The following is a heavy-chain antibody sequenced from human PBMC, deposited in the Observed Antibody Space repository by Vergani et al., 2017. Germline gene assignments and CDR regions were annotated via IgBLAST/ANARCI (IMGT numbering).Heavy chain of an antibody. D-gene: IGHD3/OR15-3a*01. V-gene: IGHV4-4*03. CDR3: TRGETRTDWLDP. CDR1: GGSVSSSSW. Sequence: QMQLQESGPGLVKPPGTLSLTCAVSGGSVSSSSWWSWVRQPPGKGLEWIGEIYHSGTTNFNPSLKSRVTMSIDKSKNQFSLKLNSVTAADTAVYYCTRGETRTDWLDPWGQGTQVIVSS. J-gene: IGHJ5*02. CDR2: IYHSGTT.